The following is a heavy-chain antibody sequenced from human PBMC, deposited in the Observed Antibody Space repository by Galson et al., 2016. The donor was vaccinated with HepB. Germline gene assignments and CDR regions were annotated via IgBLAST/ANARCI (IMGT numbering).Heavy chain of an antibody. D-gene: IGHD1-26*01. CDR3: ARVWEPTDYIDS. Sequence: SETLSLTCTVSGVSIDSFRYYWVWVRQPPGKGLEWLASFYYGGRMYYNPSLTSRVTISADTSQNQFSLERTSVTAADTAVYHCARVWEPTDYIDSWGQGSLVTVSS. V-gene: IGHV4-39*01. J-gene: IGHJ4*02. CDR2: FYYGGRM. CDR1: GVSIDSFRYY.